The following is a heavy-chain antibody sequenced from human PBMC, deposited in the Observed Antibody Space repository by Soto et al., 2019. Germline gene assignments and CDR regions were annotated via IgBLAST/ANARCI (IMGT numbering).Heavy chain of an antibody. Sequence: GESLKISCTGSGYTFTDYWFGWVRQLPGKGLEWMGLIYPGDSDTRYSPSFQGHVTITVDKSTSTAYLQWNTLKASDTAMYYCARRPWLSGYYDYVSQGTLVNVSS. V-gene: IGHV5-51*01. CDR3: ARRPWLSGYYDY. D-gene: IGHD3-22*01. J-gene: IGHJ4*02. CDR1: GYTFTDYW. CDR2: IYPGDSDT.